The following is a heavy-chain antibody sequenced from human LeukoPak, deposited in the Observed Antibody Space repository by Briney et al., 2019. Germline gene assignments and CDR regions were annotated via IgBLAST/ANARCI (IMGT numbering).Heavy chain of an antibody. J-gene: IGHJ4*02. Sequence: GGSLRLSCAASGFTFDDYAMHWVRQAPGKGLEWVSGISWNSGSIGYADSVKGRFTISRDNAKNSLYLQMNSLRAEDTAVYYCATRPSLYYFDYWGQGTLVTVSS. CDR2: ISWNSGSI. D-gene: IGHD2/OR15-2a*01. V-gene: IGHV3-9*01. CDR1: GFTFDDYA. CDR3: ATRPSLYYFDY.